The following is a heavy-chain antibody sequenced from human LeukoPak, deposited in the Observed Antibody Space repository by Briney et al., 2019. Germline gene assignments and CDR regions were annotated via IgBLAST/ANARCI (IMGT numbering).Heavy chain of an antibody. Sequence: GASVKVSCKASGYTFTSYYMHWVRQAPGQGLERMGIINPSGGSTSYAQKFQGRVTMTRDMSTSTVYMELSSLRSEDTAVYYCATCYDFWSGYYNWYFDLWGRGTLVTVSS. V-gene: IGHV1-46*01. CDR3: ATCYDFWSGYYNWYFDL. CDR2: INPSGGST. J-gene: IGHJ2*01. D-gene: IGHD3-3*01. CDR1: GYTFTSYY.